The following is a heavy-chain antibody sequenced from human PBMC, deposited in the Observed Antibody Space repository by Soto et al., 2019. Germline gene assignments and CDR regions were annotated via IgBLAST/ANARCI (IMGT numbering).Heavy chain of an antibody. CDR2: VNWNGGST. V-gene: IGHV3-20*04. CDR3: AKSTGGTANGMDV. CDR1: GFTFDDYG. J-gene: IGHJ6*02. Sequence: GGSLRLSCASSGFTFDDYGMSWARQAPGKGLEWVSGVNWNGGSTGYADSVKGRFTISRDNAKKSLYLQMSSLRAEDTALYYCAKSTGGTANGMDVWGQGTTVTVSS. D-gene: IGHD2-8*02.